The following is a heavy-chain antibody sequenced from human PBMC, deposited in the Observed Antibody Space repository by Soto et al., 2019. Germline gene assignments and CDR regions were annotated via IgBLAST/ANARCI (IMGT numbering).Heavy chain of an antibody. J-gene: IGHJ4*02. V-gene: IGHV3-30*18. D-gene: IGHD2-8*02. CDR2: ISNDGSNK. CDR1: GFTFSSYG. Sequence: QVQLVESGGGVVQPGRSLRLSCAASGFTFSSYGMHWVRQAPGKGLEWVTVISNDGSNKYYADSVKGRFTISRDNSKNTLYLQLNSLRAEDTAVYYCAKDLGVLVYTFDYWGQGTLVTVSS. CDR3: AKDLGVLVYTFDY.